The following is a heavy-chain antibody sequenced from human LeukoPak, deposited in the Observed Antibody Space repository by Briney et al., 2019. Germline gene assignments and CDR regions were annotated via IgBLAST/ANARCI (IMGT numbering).Heavy chain of an antibody. CDR3: ARSVRGTVLHTFDI. D-gene: IGHD3-10*01. CDR2: IYYSGST. Sequence: PSETLSLTCTVSGGSISSGGYYWSWIRQHPGKGLEWIGYIYYSGSTYYNPSLKSRVTISVDTSKNQFSLKLSSVTAADTAVYYCARSVRGTVLHTFDIWGQGTMVTVSS. CDR1: GGSISSGGYY. V-gene: IGHV4-31*03. J-gene: IGHJ3*02.